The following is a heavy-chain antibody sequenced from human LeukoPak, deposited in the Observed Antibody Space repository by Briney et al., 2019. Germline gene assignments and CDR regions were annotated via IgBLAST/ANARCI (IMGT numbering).Heavy chain of an antibody. CDR1: GGSISSYY. Sequence: SETLSLTCTVSGGSISSYYWSWIRQPAGKGLEWIGCIYTSGSTNYNPSLKSRVTMSVDTSKNQFSLKLSSVTAADTAVYYCARVVEADYDILTGYLEYYMDVWGKGTTVTISS. D-gene: IGHD3-9*01. J-gene: IGHJ6*03. CDR3: ARVVEADYDILTGYLEYYMDV. V-gene: IGHV4-4*07. CDR2: IYTSGST.